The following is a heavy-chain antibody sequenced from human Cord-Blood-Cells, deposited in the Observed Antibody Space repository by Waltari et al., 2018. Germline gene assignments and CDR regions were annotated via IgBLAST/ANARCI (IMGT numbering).Heavy chain of an antibody. Sequence: QLQLQESGPGLVKPSETLSLTCTVSGGSISSSSYYWGWIRQPPGKGLEWIGSIYYRGSTYYNPSHKSRVTISVDTSKNRFALKLSSVTAADTAVYYCARLHIAAVIYGMDVWGQGTTVTVSS. D-gene: IGHD6-13*01. J-gene: IGHJ6*02. CDR3: ARLHIAAVIYGMDV. V-gene: IGHV4-39*01. CDR1: GGSISSSSYY. CDR2: IYYRGST.